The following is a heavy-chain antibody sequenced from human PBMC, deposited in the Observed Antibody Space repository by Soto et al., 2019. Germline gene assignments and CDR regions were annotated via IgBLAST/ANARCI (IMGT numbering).Heavy chain of an antibody. D-gene: IGHD2-15*01. J-gene: IGHJ4*02. CDR3: ATLPPRIVVVVLPIPT. CDR2: IYHTGST. Sequence: QVQLQESGPRLVKPSGTLSLTCAVSGASISSTNWWTWVRQPPGKGLEWIGEIYHTGSTKYNPSPTSRVTISLDKSNNQFPLNLSSVTAADTAVYYCATLPPRIVVVVLPIPTWGQGTLVTVSS. CDR1: GASISSTNW. V-gene: IGHV4-4*02.